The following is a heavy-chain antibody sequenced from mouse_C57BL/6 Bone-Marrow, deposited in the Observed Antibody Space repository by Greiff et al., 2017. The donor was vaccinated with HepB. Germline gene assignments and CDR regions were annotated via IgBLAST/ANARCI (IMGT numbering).Heavy chain of an antibody. CDR2: IFPGSGST. Sequence: QVQLQQSGPELVKPGASVKISCKASGYTFTDYYINWVKQRPGQGLEWIGWIFPGSGSTYYNEKFKGKATLTVDKSSSTAYMLLSSLTSEDSAVYVCARWAGGGGWYFDVWGTGTTVTVSS. CDR3: ARWAGGGGWYFDV. J-gene: IGHJ1*03. CDR1: GYTFTDYY. V-gene: IGHV1-75*01.